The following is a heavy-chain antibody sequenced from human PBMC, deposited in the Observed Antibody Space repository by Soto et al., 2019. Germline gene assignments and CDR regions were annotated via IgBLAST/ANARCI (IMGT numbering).Heavy chain of an antibody. J-gene: IGHJ6*03. V-gene: IGHV4-39*01. CDR2: IYYNGNT. D-gene: IGHD3-10*01. Sequence: PSETLSLTCTVSGASFSSSTSYYWGRIRLSPGKGLEWIGSIYYNGNTYYNPSLKSRVTISVDSSKNQFSLKLSSVTAADTAVYYCARLDTIVRGVIRVYYFYYMDVWGKGTTVTVSS. CDR3: ARLDTIVRGVIRVYYFYYMDV. CDR1: GASFSSSTSYY.